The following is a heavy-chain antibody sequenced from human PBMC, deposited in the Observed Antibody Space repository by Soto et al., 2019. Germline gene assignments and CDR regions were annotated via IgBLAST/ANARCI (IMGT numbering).Heavy chain of an antibody. J-gene: IGHJ4*02. V-gene: IGHV1-69*13. Sequence: SVKVSCKASGGTFSSYAISWVRQAPGQGLEWMGGIIPIFGTANYAQKFQGRVTITADESTSTAYMELSSLRSEDTAVYYCARAWSYYYDSSGYLYYWGQGTLVTVSS. CDR1: GGTFSSYA. D-gene: IGHD3-22*01. CDR2: IIPIFGTA. CDR3: ARAWSYYYDSSGYLYY.